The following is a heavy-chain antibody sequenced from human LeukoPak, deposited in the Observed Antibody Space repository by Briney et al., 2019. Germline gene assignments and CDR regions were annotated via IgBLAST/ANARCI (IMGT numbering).Heavy chain of an antibody. V-gene: IGHV3-30*07. CDR3: AKDHSDWLLSHFFDS. CDR1: GFTVSSYA. J-gene: IGHJ4*02. CDR2: ISYDGSNK. Sequence: QSGGSLRLSCAASGFTVSSYAMHWVRQAPGKGLEWVGVISYDGSNKYYADSVKRRFTISTDNYKNTLYLQMNTLRAEDTAVYYCAKDHSDWLLSHFFDSWGQGTLVTVSS. D-gene: IGHD3-9*01.